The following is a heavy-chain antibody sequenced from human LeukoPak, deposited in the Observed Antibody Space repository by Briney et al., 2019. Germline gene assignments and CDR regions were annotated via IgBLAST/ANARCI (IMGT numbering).Heavy chain of an antibody. CDR1: GFTFSSYS. J-gene: IGHJ4*02. CDR2: ISSSSSYI. D-gene: IGHD3-3*01. Sequence: PGGSLRLSCAASGFTFSSYSMNWVRQAPGKGLEWVSSISSSSSYIYYADSVKGRFTISRDNAKNSLYLQMNSLRAEDTAVYYCARVPLRFLEPFDYWGQGTLVTVSS. CDR3: ARVPLRFLEPFDY. V-gene: IGHV3-21*01.